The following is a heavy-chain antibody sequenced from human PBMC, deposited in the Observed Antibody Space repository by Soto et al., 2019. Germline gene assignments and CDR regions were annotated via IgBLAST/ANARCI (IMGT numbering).Heavy chain of an antibody. J-gene: IGHJ3*02. D-gene: IGHD6-19*01. CDR1: GFSLSTSGMC. CDR3: ARMTRSSGWYRDAFDI. CDR2: IDWDDDK. Sequence: SGPTLVNPTQTLTLTCTFSGFSLSTSGMCVSCIRQPPGKALEWLALIDWDDDKYYSTSLKTRLTISKDTSKNQVVLTMTNMDPVDTATYYCARMTRSSGWYRDAFDIWGQGTMVTVSS. V-gene: IGHV2-70*01.